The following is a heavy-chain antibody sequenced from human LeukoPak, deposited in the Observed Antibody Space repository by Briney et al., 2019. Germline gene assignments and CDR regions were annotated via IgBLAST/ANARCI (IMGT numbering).Heavy chain of an antibody. D-gene: IGHD1-26*01. CDR2: ISYDGSNK. V-gene: IGHV3-30-3*01. J-gene: IGHJ6*02. Sequence: SCKASGYTFTSYAMHWVRQAPGKGLEWVAVISYDGSNKYYANSVKGRFTISRDNSKNTLYLQMNSLRAEDTAVYYCARDLWELLGDYYGMDVWGQGTTVTVSS. CDR1: GYTFTSYA. CDR3: ARDLWELLGDYYGMDV.